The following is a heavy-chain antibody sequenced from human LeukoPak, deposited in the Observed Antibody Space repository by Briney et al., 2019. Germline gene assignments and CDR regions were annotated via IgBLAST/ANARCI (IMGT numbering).Heavy chain of an antibody. Sequence: ASVKVSCKASGFTFTSSAVQWVRQARGQRLEWIGWIVVGSGNTNYAQKFQERVTITRDMSTSTAYMELSSLRSEDTAVYYCARHPSPQLHHFDYWGQGTLVTVSS. V-gene: IGHV1-58*01. J-gene: IGHJ4*02. CDR2: IVVGSGNT. CDR3: ARHPSPQLHHFDY. D-gene: IGHD2-2*01. CDR1: GFTFTSSA.